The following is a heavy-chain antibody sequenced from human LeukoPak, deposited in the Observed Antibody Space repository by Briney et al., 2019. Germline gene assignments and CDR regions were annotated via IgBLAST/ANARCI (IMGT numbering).Heavy chain of an antibody. V-gene: IGHV4-39*07. CDR2: INHSGST. CDR3: ARDVVAAAGTWDY. J-gene: IGHJ4*02. D-gene: IGHD6-13*01. Sequence: PSETLSFTCTVSGGSISSSSYYWGWIRQPPGKGLEWIGEINHSGSTNYNPSLKSRVTISVDTSKNQLSLKLSSVTAADTAVYYCARDVVAAAGTWDYWGQGTLVTVSS. CDR1: GGSISSSSYY.